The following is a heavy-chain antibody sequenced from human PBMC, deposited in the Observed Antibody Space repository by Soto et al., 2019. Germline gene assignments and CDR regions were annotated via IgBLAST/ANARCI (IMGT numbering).Heavy chain of an antibody. CDR1: GFTFSSYG. CDR3: AREECSGGSCYYYGMDV. J-gene: IGHJ6*02. Sequence: GGSLRLSCAASGFTFSSYGMHWVRQAPGKGLEWVAVIWYDGSNKYYADSVKGRFTISRDNSKNTLYLQMNSLRAEDTAVYYCAREECSGGSCYYYGMDVWGQGTTVTVSS. D-gene: IGHD2-15*01. CDR2: IWYDGSNK. V-gene: IGHV3-33*01.